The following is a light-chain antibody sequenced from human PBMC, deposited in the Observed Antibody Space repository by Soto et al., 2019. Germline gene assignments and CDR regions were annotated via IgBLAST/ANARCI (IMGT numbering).Light chain of an antibody. CDR2: RAS. CDR1: QSVNTF. CDR3: QQYINWPSWT. V-gene: IGKV3-15*01. Sequence: EKVLTQSAATLSLSPGERATLSCRASQSVNTFLAWNQHTPDQAPRLLIYRASTRPTGIPARFSGSGSGTEFTLTISSLQSEDCAVYYCQQYINWPSWTFGQGTKVEVK. J-gene: IGKJ1*01.